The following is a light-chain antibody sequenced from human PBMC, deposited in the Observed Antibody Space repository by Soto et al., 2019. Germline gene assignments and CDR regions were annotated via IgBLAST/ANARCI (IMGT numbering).Light chain of an antibody. CDR1: SSDVGGYNY. J-gene: IGLJ1*01. V-gene: IGLV2-14*01. CDR2: DVS. Sequence: QSVLTQPASVSGSPGQSITISCTGTSSDVGGYNYVSWYQQHPGKAPKLMIYDVSNRPSGVSNRFSGSKSGNTASLTISGLQAEDEAEYYCSSYTCSSTYVFGTGTKVPVL. CDR3: SSYTCSSTYV.